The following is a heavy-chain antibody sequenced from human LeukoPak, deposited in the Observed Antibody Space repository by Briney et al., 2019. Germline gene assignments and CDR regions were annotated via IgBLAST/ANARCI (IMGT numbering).Heavy chain of an antibody. CDR1: GFTFSSYY. CDR2: INPNSGVT. V-gene: IGHV1-2*02. J-gene: IGHJ1*01. CDR3: ARGAGYRGSTSCFKYFQH. Sequence: ASVKVSCKASGFTFSSYYIHWVRQAPGQGLEWMGWINPNSGVTDYAQKFQGRVAMTRDTSISTAYMELSRLRSDDTAVYYCARGAGYRGSTSCFKYFQHWGQGTLVTVSS. D-gene: IGHD2-2*01.